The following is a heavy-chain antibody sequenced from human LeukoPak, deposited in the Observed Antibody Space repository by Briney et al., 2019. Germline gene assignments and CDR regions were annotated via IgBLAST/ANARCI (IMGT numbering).Heavy chain of an antibody. V-gene: IGHV4-59*01. J-gene: IGHJ6*03. CDR2: IYYSGST. D-gene: IGHD3-10*01. Sequence: PSETLSLTCTVSGGSISSYYWSWIRPPPGKGLEWIGYIYYSGSTNYNPSLKSRVTISVDTSKNQFSLNLSSVTAADTAVYYCARVHGSSYYYYYMDVWGKGTTVTVSS. CDR1: GGSISSYY. CDR3: ARVHGSSYYYYYMDV.